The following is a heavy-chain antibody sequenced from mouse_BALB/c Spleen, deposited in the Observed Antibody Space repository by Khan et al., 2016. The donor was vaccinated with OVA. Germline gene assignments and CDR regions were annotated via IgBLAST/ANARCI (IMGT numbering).Heavy chain of an antibody. Sequence: DVQLQESGPGLVKPSQSLSLTCTVTGYSITSDYAWNWIRQFPGNKLEWMGYISYSGSTSYNPSLKSRISITRDTSKNQFFLQLNSVTTEDTATYYCARDGHYAMDYWGQGTSVTVSS. D-gene: IGHD2-3*01. CDR3: ARDGHYAMDY. CDR2: ISYSGST. V-gene: IGHV3-2*02. J-gene: IGHJ4*01. CDR1: GYSITSDYA.